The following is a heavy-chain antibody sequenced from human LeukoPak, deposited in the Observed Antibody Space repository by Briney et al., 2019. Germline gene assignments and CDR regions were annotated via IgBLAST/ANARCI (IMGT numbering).Heavy chain of an antibody. V-gene: IGHV4-34*01. CDR3: ARAPSGSYFQDY. Sequence: KPSETLSLTCAVYGVSFSGYYWSWIRQPPGKGLEWIGEINHSGSTNYNPSLKSRVTISVDTSKNQFSLKLSSVTAADTAVYYCARAPSGSYFQDYWGQGTLVTVSS. J-gene: IGHJ4*02. CDR2: INHSGST. D-gene: IGHD1-26*01. CDR1: GVSFSGYY.